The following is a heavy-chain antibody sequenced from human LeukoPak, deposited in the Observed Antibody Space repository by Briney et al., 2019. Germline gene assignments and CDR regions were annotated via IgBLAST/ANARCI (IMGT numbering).Heavy chain of an antibody. J-gene: IGHJ4*02. CDR3: ARTATAVAGPHFDY. Sequence: SGTLSLTCAVSGGSISSSNWWSWVRQPPGKGLEWIGEIYHSGSTNYNPSLKSRVTISVDKSKNQFSLKLSSVTAEDTALYYCARTATAVAGPHFDYWGQGTLVTVSS. CDR1: GGSISSSNW. CDR2: IYHSGST. V-gene: IGHV4-4*02. D-gene: IGHD6-19*01.